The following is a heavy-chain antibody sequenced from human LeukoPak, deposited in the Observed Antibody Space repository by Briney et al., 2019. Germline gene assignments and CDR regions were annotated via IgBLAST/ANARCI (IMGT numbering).Heavy chain of an antibody. Sequence: PSETLSLXCTVSGGSISSYYWSWIRQPAGKGLEWIGRIYTSGSTHYNPSLKSRVTMSVDTSKNQFSLKLSSVTAADTAVYYCARGSVWGSYPNWFDPWGQGTLVTVSS. D-gene: IGHD3-16*02. V-gene: IGHV4-4*07. J-gene: IGHJ5*02. CDR3: ARGSVWGSYPNWFDP. CDR1: GGSISSYY. CDR2: IYTSGST.